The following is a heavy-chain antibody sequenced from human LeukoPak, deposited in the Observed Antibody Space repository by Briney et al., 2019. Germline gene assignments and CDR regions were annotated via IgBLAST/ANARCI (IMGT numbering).Heavy chain of an antibody. J-gene: IGHJ6*02. D-gene: IGHD5-18*01. CDR3: ARSADTAMVTAYYYYGMDV. CDR1: GGSISSHY. Sequence: SETLSLTCTVSGGSISSHYWSWIRQPPGKGLEWIGYIYYSGSTNYNPSLKSRVTISVDTSKNQFSLKLSSVTAADTAVYYCARSADTAMVTAYYYYGMDVWGQGTTVTVSS. V-gene: IGHV4-59*11. CDR2: IYYSGST.